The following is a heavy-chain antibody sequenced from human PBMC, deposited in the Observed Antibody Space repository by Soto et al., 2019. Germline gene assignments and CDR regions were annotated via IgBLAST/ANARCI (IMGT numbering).Heavy chain of an antibody. CDR2: IYDGGST. Sequence: EVQFVESGGGLVQPGGSLRLSCAASGFPVSTNYVSWVRQAPGKGLEWVSIIYDGGSTYYADSVKGRFTITRDNFKNMLYLQMNSLRAEDTAVYYCARGDGDYGRRLDPWGQGTQVTVSS. CDR3: ARGDGDYGRRLDP. V-gene: IGHV3-66*01. D-gene: IGHD4-17*01. CDR1: GFPVSTNY. J-gene: IGHJ5*02.